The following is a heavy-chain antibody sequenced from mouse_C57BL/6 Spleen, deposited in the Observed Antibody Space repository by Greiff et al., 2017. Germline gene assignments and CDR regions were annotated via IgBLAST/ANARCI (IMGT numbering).Heavy chain of an antibody. D-gene: IGHD1-1*01. CDR1: GYTFTSYD. Sequence: QVQLQQSGPELVKPGASVKLSCKASGYTFTSYDINWVKQRPGQGLEWIGWIYPRDGSTKYNEKFKGKATLTVATSSSTAYMELHSLTSEDSAVYFCARGGATVVATEFDYWGQGTTLTDSS. CDR2: IYPRDGST. V-gene: IGHV1-85*01. J-gene: IGHJ2*01. CDR3: ARGGATVVATEFDY.